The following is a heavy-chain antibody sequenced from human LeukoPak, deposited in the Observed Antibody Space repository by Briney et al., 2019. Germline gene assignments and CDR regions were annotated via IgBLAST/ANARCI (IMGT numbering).Heavy chain of an antibody. CDR1: GFTFGDYA. CDR3: TRDQTPYY. J-gene: IGHJ4*02. V-gene: IGHV3-49*04. CDR2: IASETYGGTA. Sequence: GGSLRLSCTASGFTFGDYAVTWVRQAPGKGLEWVGFIASETYGGTAEYAASVKGRFTISRDDPNSIAYLQMNSLKTEDTAVYYCTRDQTPYYWGQGTLVTVSS.